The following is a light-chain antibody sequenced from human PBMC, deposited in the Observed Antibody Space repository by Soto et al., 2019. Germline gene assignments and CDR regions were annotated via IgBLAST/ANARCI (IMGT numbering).Light chain of an antibody. V-gene: IGKV1-33*01. CDR3: QQFDRFPIT. CDR2: DAS. J-gene: IGKJ5*01. CDR1: QDISTY. Sequence: DIKMTQSPSSLPAFVGDRVTITCQASQDISTYLNWYQQKPGKAPKLLIYDASNLEIGVPSRFSGSGSGTHFSLTISSLQPEDIATYYCQQFDRFPITFGQGTRLEIK.